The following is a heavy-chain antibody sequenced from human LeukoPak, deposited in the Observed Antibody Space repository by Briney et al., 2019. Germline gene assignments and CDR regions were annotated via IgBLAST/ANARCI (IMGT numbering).Heavy chain of an antibody. Sequence: ASVKVSCKASGYTFTSYGISWVRQAPGQGLEWMGWISAYNGNTNYARKLQGRVTMTTDTSTSTAYMELRSLRSDDTAVYYCARAPYSVVVVAAWNDYWGQGTLVTVSS. D-gene: IGHD2-15*01. CDR3: ARAPYSVVVVAAWNDY. J-gene: IGHJ4*02. CDR1: GYTFTSYG. CDR2: ISAYNGNT. V-gene: IGHV1-18*01.